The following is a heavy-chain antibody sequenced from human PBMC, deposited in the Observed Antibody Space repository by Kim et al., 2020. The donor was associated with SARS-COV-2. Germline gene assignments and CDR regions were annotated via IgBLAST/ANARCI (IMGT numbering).Heavy chain of an antibody. CDR3: ARDFSGLLWFWETCYYYYGMDV. D-gene: IGHD3-10*01. CDR2: ISAYNCNT. Sequence: ASVKVSCKASGYTFTSYGISWVRQAPGQGLEWMGWISAYNCNTNYAQKLQGRVTMTTDTSTSTAYMELRILTSDDPAVYFCARDFSGLLWFWETCYYYYGMDVWGQGTTVTVSS. V-gene: IGHV1-18*01. CDR1: GYTFTSYG. J-gene: IGHJ6*02.